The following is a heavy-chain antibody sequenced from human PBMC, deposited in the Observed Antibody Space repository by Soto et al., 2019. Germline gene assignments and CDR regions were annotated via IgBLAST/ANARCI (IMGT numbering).Heavy chain of an antibody. V-gene: IGHV3-21*01. CDR2: ISSSSSYI. D-gene: IGHD6-19*01. CDR1: GFTFSSYS. J-gene: IGHJ4*02. CDR3: AREGLYSSGWYNY. Sequence: EVQLVESGGGLVKPGGSLRLSCAASGFTFSSYSMNWVRQAPGKVLEWVSSISSSSSYIYYADSVKGRFTISRDNAKNSLYLQMNSLRAEDTAVYYCAREGLYSSGWYNYWGQGTLVTVSS.